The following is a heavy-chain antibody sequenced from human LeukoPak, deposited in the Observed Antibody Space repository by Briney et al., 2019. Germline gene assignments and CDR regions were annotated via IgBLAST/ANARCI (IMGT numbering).Heavy chain of an antibody. D-gene: IGHD6-19*01. CDR1: GFTFSNAW. CDR2: IKSKTDGGTT. CDR3: TTERRRAVAGTPAFDI. V-gene: IGHV3-15*01. Sequence: GGSLRLSCAASGFTFSNAWMSWVRQAPGKGLEWVGRIKSKTDGGTTDYAAPVKGRFTISRDDSKNTLYLQMNSLKTEDTAVYYCTTERRRAVAGTPAFDIWGQGTVVTVSS. J-gene: IGHJ3*02.